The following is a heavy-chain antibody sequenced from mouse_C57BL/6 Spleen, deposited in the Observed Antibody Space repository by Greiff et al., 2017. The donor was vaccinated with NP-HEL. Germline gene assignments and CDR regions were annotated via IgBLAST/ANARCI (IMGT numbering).Heavy chain of an antibody. J-gene: IGHJ3*01. V-gene: IGHV1-80*01. CDR3: TRIYYDYDGFAY. CDR2: IYPGDGDT. Sequence: VQLQQSGAELVKPGASVKISCKASGYAFSSYWMNWVKQRPGKGLEWIGQIYPGDGDTNYNGKFKGKATLTADKSSSTAYMQLSSLTSEDSAVYFCTRIYYDYDGFAYWGQGTLVTVSA. D-gene: IGHD2-4*01. CDR1: GYAFSSYW.